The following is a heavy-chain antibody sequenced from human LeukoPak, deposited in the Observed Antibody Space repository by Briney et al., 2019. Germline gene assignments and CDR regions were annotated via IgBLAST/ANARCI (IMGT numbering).Heavy chain of an antibody. CDR3: ATDLYGDYDFDC. D-gene: IGHD4-17*01. J-gene: IGHJ4*02. Sequence: GGSLRLSCAASGFTFNNYAMNWVRQAPGKGLEWVSVITSSGSTYYAESVKGRFTISRDNSKNTLNLQMNSLRAEDTAIYYCATDLYGDYDFDCWGRGTLVTVSS. V-gene: IGHV3-23*01. CDR1: GFTFNNYA. CDR2: ITSSGST.